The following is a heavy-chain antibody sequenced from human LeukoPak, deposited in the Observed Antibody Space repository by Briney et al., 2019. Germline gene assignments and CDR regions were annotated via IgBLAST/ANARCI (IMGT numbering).Heavy chain of an antibody. CDR2: INHSGST. CDR1: GGSFSGYY. V-gene: IGHV4-34*01. J-gene: IGHJ2*01. Sequence: PSETLSLTCAVYGGSFSGYYWSWIRQPPGKGLEWIGEINHSGSTNYNPSLKSRVTISVDTSKNQFSLKRSSVTAADTAVYYCARAREDTAMVIFREDWYFDLWGRGTLVTVSS. CDR3: ARAREDTAMVIFREDWYFDL. D-gene: IGHD5-18*01.